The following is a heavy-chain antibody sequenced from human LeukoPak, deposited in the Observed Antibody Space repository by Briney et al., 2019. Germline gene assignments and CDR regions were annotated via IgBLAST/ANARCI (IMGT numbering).Heavy chain of an antibody. D-gene: IGHD2-2*02. CDR2: ISAYNGNT. Sequence: ASVKVSCKASGYTFTSYGISWVRQAPGQGLEWMGWISAYNGNTNYAQKLQGRVTMTTDTSTSTAYMELRSLRSDDTAVYYGARGGKVVPAAIREYYYYYMNVWGKGTTVTVSS. V-gene: IGHV1-18*01. CDR3: ARGGKVVPAAIREYYYYYMNV. J-gene: IGHJ6*03. CDR1: GYTFTSYG.